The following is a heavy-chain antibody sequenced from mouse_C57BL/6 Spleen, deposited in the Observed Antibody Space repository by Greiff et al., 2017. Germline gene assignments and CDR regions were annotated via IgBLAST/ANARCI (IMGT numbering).Heavy chain of an antibody. D-gene: IGHD1-1*01. CDR2: IDPETGGT. V-gene: IGHV1-15*01. Sequence: VQLQESGAELVRPGASVTLSCKASGYTFTDYEMHWVKQTPVHGLEWIGAIDPETGGTAYNQKFKGKAILTADKSSSTAYMELRSLTSEDSADYYCTRGSSPRAMDYWGQGTSVTVSS. J-gene: IGHJ4*01. CDR1: GYTFTDYE. CDR3: TRGSSPRAMDY.